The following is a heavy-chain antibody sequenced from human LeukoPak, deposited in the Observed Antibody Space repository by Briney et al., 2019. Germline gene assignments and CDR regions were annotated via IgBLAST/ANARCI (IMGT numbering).Heavy chain of an antibody. CDR2: IYYSGST. J-gene: IGHJ4*02. CDR3: ARVQINYFAR. V-gene: IGHV4-59*13. Sequence: SETLSLTCTVSGGSISSYYWSWIPQPPGKGLEWSGYIYYSGSTNYNTSLKSRVTISVDTSKNQCSLKFTSVTAEDTAVYYCARVQINYFARWGQGTLVTVSS. D-gene: IGHD3-16*01. CDR1: GGSISSYY.